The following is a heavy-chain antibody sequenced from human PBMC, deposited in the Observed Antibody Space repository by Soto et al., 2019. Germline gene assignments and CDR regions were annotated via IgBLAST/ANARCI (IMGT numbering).Heavy chain of an antibody. CDR3: ARSIWGTTGTPTTHQYYDYGMDV. CDR1: GGTFSSYA. J-gene: IGHJ6*01. Sequence: QVQLVQSGAEVKKPGSSVKVSCKASGGTFSSYAISWVRQAPGQGLEWMGGIIPIFGTANYAQKFQGRVTITADESTSTAYMELSSLRSEDTAVYYCARSIWGTTGTPTTHQYYDYGMDVWGQGTTVTVSS. V-gene: IGHV1-69*01. D-gene: IGHD3-16*01. CDR2: IIPIFGTA.